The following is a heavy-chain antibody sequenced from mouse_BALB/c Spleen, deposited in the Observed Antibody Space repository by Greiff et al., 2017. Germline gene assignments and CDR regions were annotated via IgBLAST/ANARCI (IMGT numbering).Heavy chain of an antibody. CDR1: GYTFTSYW. CDR3: ARGGYWAMDY. CDR2: INPSNGRT. J-gene: IGHJ4*01. V-gene: IGHV1S81*02. Sequence: QVQLQQPGAELVKPGASVKLSCKASGYTFTSYWMHWVKQRPGQGLEWIGEINPSNGRTNYNEKFKSKATLTVDKSSSTAYMQLSSLTSEDSAVYYGARGGYWAMDYWGQGTSVTVSA.